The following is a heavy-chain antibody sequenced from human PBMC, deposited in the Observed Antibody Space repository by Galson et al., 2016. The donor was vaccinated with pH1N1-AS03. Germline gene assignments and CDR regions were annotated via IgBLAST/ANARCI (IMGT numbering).Heavy chain of an antibody. CDR1: GASVSHYASY. CDR3: ARDRRDCSGGSCSQGGWFDP. CDR2: VSARGTT. Sequence: ETLSLTCSVSGASVSHYASYWGWIRQAPGKGLEWIATVSARGTTYHNPSLDRRLTISLDTSKNHFSLTLTSVTAADTAMYYCARDRRDCSGGSCSQGGWFDPWGQGTLVVVSS. D-gene: IGHD2-15*01. J-gene: IGHJ5*02. V-gene: IGHV4-39*07.